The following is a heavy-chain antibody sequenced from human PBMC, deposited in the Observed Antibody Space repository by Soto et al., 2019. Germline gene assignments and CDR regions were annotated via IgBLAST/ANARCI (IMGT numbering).Heavy chain of an antibody. V-gene: IGHV4-34*01. D-gene: IGHD4-17*01. CDR1: GGSFSGYY. Sequence: PSETLSLTCAVYGGSFSGYYWSWIRQPPGKGLEWIGEINHSGSTNYNPSLKSRVTISVDTSKNQFSLKLSSVTAADTAVYYCARAQGSTVTTRGWFDPWGQGTLVTVSS. CDR2: INHSGST. J-gene: IGHJ5*02. CDR3: ARAQGSTVTTRGWFDP.